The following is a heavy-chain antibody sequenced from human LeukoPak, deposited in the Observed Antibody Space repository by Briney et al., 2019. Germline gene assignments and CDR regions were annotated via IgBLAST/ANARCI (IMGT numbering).Heavy chain of an antibody. CDR2: ISAYNGNT. D-gene: IGHD2-8*01. V-gene: IGHV1-18*01. CDR1: GYTFTKYG. J-gene: IGHJ4*02. CDR3: ARDPCANGVCYFDF. Sequence: SVTVSCKASGYTFTKYGISWLRPPPGQGLEGMGWISAYNGNTNYAQKLQGRVTMTTETSTSTAYMELRSLRSDDTAVYYCARDPCANGVCYFDFWGQGTLVTVSS.